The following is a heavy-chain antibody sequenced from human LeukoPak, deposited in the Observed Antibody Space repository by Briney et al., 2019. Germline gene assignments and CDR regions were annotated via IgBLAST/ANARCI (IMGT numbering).Heavy chain of an antibody. CDR1: GGSISSYY. CDR2: INHSGST. J-gene: IGHJ4*02. CDR3: ARGGIADP. V-gene: IGHV4-34*01. D-gene: IGHD6-13*01. Sequence: SETLSLTCTVSGGSISSYYWSWIRQPPGKGLEWIGEINHSGSTNYNPSLKSRVTISVDTSKNQFSLKLSSVTAADTAVYYCARGGIADPWGQGTLVTVSS.